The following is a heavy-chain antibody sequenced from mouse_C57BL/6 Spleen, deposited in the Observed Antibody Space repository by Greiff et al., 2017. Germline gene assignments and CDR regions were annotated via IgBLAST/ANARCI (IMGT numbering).Heavy chain of an antibody. Sequence: EVKLVESGAELVRPGASVKLSCTASGFNIKDDYMHWVKQRPEQGLEWIGWIDPENGDTEYASKFQGKATITADTSSNTAYLQLSSLTSEDTAVYYCTPYSNYGYFDVWGTGTTVTVSS. CDR2: IDPENGDT. J-gene: IGHJ1*03. CDR3: TPYSNYGYFDV. D-gene: IGHD2-5*01. CDR1: GFNIKDDY. V-gene: IGHV14-4*01.